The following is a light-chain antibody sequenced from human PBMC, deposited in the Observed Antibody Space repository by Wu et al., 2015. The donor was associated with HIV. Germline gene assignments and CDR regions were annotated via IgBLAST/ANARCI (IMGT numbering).Light chain of an antibody. CDR3: QQLSTYPWT. Sequence: DVELTQSPAYVSASVGDRVTTTCRASRAIGSYLAWYQQRPGQAPKLLIYTASTLENGVPTRFSGSGSGTEFSLTITNLQPEDFAVYSCQQLSTYPWTFGPGTKVEI. J-gene: IGKJ1*01. CDR2: TAS. CDR1: RAIGSY. V-gene: IGKV1-9*01.